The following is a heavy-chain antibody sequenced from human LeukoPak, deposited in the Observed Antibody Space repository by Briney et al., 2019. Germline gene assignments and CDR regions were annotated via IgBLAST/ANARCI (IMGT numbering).Heavy chain of an antibody. CDR2: IGAYNGNT. Sequence: ASVKVSCKASGYTFTSYGISWVRQAPGQGLEWMGWIGAYNGNTNYAQELQGRVTMTTDTSTSTAYMELRSLRSDDTAVYYCARAAWGYSGYDSDYWGRGTLVTVSS. D-gene: IGHD5-12*01. J-gene: IGHJ4*02. V-gene: IGHV1-18*04. CDR3: ARAAWGYSGYDSDY. CDR1: GYTFTSYG.